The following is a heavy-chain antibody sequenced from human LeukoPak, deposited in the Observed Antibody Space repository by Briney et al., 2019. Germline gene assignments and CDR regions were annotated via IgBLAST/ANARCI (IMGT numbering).Heavy chain of an antibody. V-gene: IGHV3-66*01. CDR2: IYSGGRT. CDR3: ARERAVAGLFDY. D-gene: IGHD6-19*01. J-gene: IGHJ4*02. CDR1: GFSITSKY. Sequence: GGSLRLSCAASGFSITSKYMSWVRQAPGKGLEWISVIYSGGRTYYADSVKGRFTISRDNSKNTLYLQMNSLRSEDTAVYYCARERAVAGLFDYWGQGTLVTVSS.